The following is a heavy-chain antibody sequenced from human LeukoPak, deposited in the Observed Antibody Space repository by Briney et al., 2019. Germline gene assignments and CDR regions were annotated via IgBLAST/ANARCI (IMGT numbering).Heavy chain of an antibody. CDR1: GFTFSGFT. V-gene: IGHV3-21*01. D-gene: IGHD1-26*01. J-gene: IGHJ4*02. CDR3: ASEVGAVSFDY. Sequence: PGGSLRLSCEASGFTFSGFTMNWVRQAPGKGLEWVSSISSSGTYIYYADSVKGRFTISRDNAKNSLYLQMNSLRAEDTAVYYCASEVGAVSFDYWGQGTLVTVSS. CDR2: ISSSGTYI.